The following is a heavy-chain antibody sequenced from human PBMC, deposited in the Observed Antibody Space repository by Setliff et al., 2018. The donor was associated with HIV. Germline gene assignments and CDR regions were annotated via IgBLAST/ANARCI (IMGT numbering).Heavy chain of an antibody. J-gene: IGHJ6*02. Sequence: SGPTLVNPTQPLTLTCTFSGFSLTTSGVGVGWIRQPPGKALEWLAVIHWNDANHYSPSLKTRLSITKDTSKNQMVLTMTNMDPVDTATYYCVHRVVRGGLDVWGQGTTVTVSS. V-gene: IGHV2-5*01. CDR1: GFSLTTSGVG. D-gene: IGHD3-10*01. CDR2: IHWNDAN. CDR3: VHRVVRGGLDV.